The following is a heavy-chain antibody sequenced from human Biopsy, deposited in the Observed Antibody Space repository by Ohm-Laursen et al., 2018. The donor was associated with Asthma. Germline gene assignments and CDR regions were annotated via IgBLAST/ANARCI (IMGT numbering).Heavy chain of an antibody. CDR2: MNTNTGNP. D-gene: IGHD1-20*01. CDR1: GGTFGRYA. Sequence: VASVKVSCKASGGTFGRYAISWVRQAPGQGLEWMGRMNTNTGNPTYAQGFTGRFVFSLDTSVSTAYLQISSLKAEDTAVYYCARRYNWNGMDVWGQGTTVTVSS. J-gene: IGHJ6*02. CDR3: ARRYNWNGMDV. V-gene: IGHV7-4-1*02.